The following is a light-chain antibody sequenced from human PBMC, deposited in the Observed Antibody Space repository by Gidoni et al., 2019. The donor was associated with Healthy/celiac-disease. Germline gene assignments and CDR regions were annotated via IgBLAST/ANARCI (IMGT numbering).Light chain of an antibody. J-gene: IGLJ1*01. CDR3: NSRDSSGNHLV. V-gene: IGLV3-19*01. Sequence: SSELTQDPAVLVALGQTVRITCQGDSLRSYYASWYQQKPGQAPVLVIYGKNNRPSGIPDRFSGFSSGNTASLTITGAKAEDEADYYCNSRDSSGNHLVFGTGTKVTVL. CDR2: GKN. CDR1: SLRSYY.